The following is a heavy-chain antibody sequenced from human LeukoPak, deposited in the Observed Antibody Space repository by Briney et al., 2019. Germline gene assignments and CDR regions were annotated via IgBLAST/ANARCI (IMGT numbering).Heavy chain of an antibody. CDR2: ISGSGGST. J-gene: IGHJ5*02. D-gene: IGHD3-3*01. CDR3: AKDSLRILEWLPDWFDP. CDR1: GFTFSSYA. Sequence: GGSLRLSCAASGFTFSSYAMSWVRQAPGKGLEWVSAISGSGGSTYYADSVKGRFTISRDNSKNTLYLQMNSLRAEDTAVYYCAKDSLRILEWLPDWFDPWGQGTLVTVSS. V-gene: IGHV3-23*01.